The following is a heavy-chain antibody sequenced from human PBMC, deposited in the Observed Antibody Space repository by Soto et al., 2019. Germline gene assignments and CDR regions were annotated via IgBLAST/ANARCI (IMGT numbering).Heavy chain of an antibody. D-gene: IGHD2-2*01. Sequence: PGGSLRLSCAASGFTFSSYSMNWVRQAPGKGLEWVSYISSSSSTIYYADSVKGRFTISRDNAKNSLYLQMNSLRAEDTAVYYCARVNRIVVVPAAIDAFDIWGQGTMVTVSS. V-gene: IGHV3-48*01. CDR2: ISSSSSTI. J-gene: IGHJ3*02. CDR3: ARVNRIVVVPAAIDAFDI. CDR1: GFTFSSYS.